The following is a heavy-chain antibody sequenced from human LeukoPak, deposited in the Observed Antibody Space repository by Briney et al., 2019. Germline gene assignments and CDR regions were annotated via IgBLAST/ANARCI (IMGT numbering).Heavy chain of an antibody. J-gene: IGHJ4*02. D-gene: IGHD6-13*01. Sequence: GGSLRLSCSASGFTFSSYAMHWVRQAPGKGLEYASAISSNGGSTYYADSVKGRFTISRDNSKNTLYLQMSSLRAEDTAVYYCVKDKKGQQLVLDYWGQGTLVTVSS. CDR2: ISSNGGST. CDR1: GFTFSSYA. V-gene: IGHV3-64D*06. CDR3: VKDKKGQQLVLDY.